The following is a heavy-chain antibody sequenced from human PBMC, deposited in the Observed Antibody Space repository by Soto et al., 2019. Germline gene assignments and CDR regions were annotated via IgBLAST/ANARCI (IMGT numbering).Heavy chain of an antibody. CDR1: GGSFSGYY. J-gene: IGHJ4*02. CDR3: AWIFRARPPL. D-gene: IGHD3-3*01. Sequence: SETLSLTCAVYGGSFSGYYWSWIRQPPGKGLEWIGEINHSGSTNYNPSLKSRVTISVDTSKNQFSLKLSSVTAADTAVYYCAWIFRARPPLWGQGTLVTVSS. V-gene: IGHV4-34*01. CDR2: INHSGST.